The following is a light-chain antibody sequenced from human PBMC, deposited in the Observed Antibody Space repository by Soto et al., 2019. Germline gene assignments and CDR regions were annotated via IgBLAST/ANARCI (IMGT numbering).Light chain of an antibody. CDR3: HVWDSSTVV. V-gene: IGLV3-9*01. CDR1: NIGGKN. CDR2: RDF. Sequence: SYELTQPLSVSVALGQTARITCGGNNIGGKNVHWYQLNPGQAPVLVIYRDFNRPSGIPERFSGSNSGNTATLAISGAQAEDDADYYCHVWDSSTVVFGGGTKLTVL. J-gene: IGLJ3*02.